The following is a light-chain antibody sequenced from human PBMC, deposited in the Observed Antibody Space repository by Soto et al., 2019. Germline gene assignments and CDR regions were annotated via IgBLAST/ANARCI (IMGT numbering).Light chain of an antibody. V-gene: IGKV1-39*01. CDR1: QSISIF. CDR2: AAS. Sequence: DIQVTQSPFSLSASIGDRVTITCRASQSISIFLNWYQQKPGRAPNLLIYAASGLQTGVPSRFSGSGSETEFTLTISSLQPDDVATYYCQQYNTYLSFGQGTKVDIK. J-gene: IGKJ1*01. CDR3: QQYNTYLS.